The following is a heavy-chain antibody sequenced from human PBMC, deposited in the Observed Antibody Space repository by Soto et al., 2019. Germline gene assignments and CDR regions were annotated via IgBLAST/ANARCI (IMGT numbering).Heavy chain of an antibody. J-gene: IGHJ5*02. D-gene: IGHD4-17*01. Sequence: SETLSLTCTVSGGSISSYYWSWIRQPPGKGLEWIGYIYYSGSTNYNPSLKSRVTISVDTSKNQFSLKLSSVTAADTAVYYCARARGGYGGLNWFDPWGQGTLVTVSS. V-gene: IGHV4-59*01. CDR2: IYYSGST. CDR1: GGSISSYY. CDR3: ARARGGYGGLNWFDP.